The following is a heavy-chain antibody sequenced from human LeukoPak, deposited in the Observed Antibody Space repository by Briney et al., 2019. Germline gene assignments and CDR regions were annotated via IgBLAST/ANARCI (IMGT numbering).Heavy chain of an antibody. CDR1: GGSISSSSYY. Sequence: SETLSLTCTVSGGSISSSSYYWGWIRQPPGKGLEWIGSIYYSGSTYYNPSLKSRVTISVDTSKNQFSLKLSSVTAADTAVYYCARVRTTVVTHWGQGTLVTVSS. CDR2: IYYSGST. J-gene: IGHJ4*02. CDR3: ARVRTTVVTH. V-gene: IGHV4-39*01. D-gene: IGHD4-23*01.